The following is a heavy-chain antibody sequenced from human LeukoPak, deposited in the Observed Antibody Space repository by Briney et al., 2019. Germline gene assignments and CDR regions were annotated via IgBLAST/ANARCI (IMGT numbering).Heavy chain of an antibody. CDR3: ARANSGNPWVDY. D-gene: IGHD4-23*01. CDR1: GGSFSGYY. J-gene: IGHJ4*02. CDR2: INHSGST. V-gene: IGHV4-34*01. Sequence: SETLSLTCAVYGGSFSGYYWSWIRQPPGKGLEWIGEINHSGSTNYNPSLKGRVTISVDTSKNQFSLKLSSVTAADTAVYYCARANSGNPWVDYWGQGTLVTVSS.